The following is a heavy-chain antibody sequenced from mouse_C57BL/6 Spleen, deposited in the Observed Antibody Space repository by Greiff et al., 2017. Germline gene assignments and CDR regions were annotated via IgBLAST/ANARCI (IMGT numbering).Heavy chain of an antibody. Sequence: QVQLQQPGAELVKPGASVKLSCKASGYTFTSYWMHWVKQRPGQGLEWIGMIHPNSGSTNYNEKFKSKATLTVDKSSSTAYMQLSSLTSEDSAVYYCARGGIHGSGNYFDYWGQGTTLTVSS. D-gene: IGHD1-1*01. V-gene: IGHV1-64*01. CDR1: GYTFTSYW. J-gene: IGHJ2*01. CDR2: IHPNSGST. CDR3: ARGGIHGSGNYFDY.